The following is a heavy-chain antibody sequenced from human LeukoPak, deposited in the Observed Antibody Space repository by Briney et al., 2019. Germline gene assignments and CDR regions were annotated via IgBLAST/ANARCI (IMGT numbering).Heavy chain of an antibody. Sequence: GASVKVSCKASGGTFSSYAISWVRQAPGQGLAWMGGIIPIFGTANYAQKFQGRVTITADESTSTAYMELSSLRSEDTAVYYCARASVEYGDSPWDYYYGMDVWGQGTTVTVSS. CDR3: ARASVEYGDSPWDYYYGMDV. J-gene: IGHJ6*02. CDR1: GGTFSSYA. CDR2: IIPIFGTA. D-gene: IGHD4-17*01. V-gene: IGHV1-69*01.